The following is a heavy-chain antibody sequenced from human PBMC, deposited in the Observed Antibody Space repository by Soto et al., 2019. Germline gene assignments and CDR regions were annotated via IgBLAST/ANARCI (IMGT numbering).Heavy chain of an antibody. D-gene: IGHD2-2*01. CDR1: GVSTSNHY. V-gene: IGHV4-59*11. Sequence: QVQLQESGPGLVKPSETLSLTCSVSGVSTSNHYWTWIRKPPGQGPEWIGCIYYRGTTNYNASLNXRXTXXIDTSKNQFSLRLTSVTTADTAVYYCARGGGSPYHDHEFDYWGQGILVTVSS. J-gene: IGHJ4*02. CDR3: ARGGGSPYHDHEFDY. CDR2: IYYRGTT.